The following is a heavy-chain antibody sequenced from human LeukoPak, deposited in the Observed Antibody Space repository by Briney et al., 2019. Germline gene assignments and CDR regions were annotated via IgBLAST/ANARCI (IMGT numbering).Heavy chain of an antibody. V-gene: IGHV4-39*01. CDR1: GVSISSSSYY. CDR3: ARETYYDFHFDP. J-gene: IGHJ5*02. CDR2: IYYSGST. Sequence: PSETLSLTCTVSGVSISSSSYYWGWIGQPPGKGLEWIGSIYYSGSTYYNPSPKSRVTISVDTPKNQFSLKLSSVTAADTAVYYCARETYYDFHFDPWGQGTLVTVSS. D-gene: IGHD3-3*01.